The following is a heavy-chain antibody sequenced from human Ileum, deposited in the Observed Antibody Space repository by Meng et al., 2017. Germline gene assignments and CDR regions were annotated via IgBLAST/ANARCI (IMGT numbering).Heavy chain of an antibody. V-gene: IGHV4-30-4*01. CDR3: ARERRHYYGSGSFDY. CDR2: TYYNGSP. J-gene: IGHJ4*02. Sequence: QGQLQESGPGLVKPSQTLSLTCSVHGGSFSSDKYYWTWIRQPPGKGLEWIGLTYYNGSPFYNPSLRSRVTISVDTSKDQFSLKLTSVTAADTAVYYCARERRHYYGSGSFDYWGQGILVTVSS. D-gene: IGHD3-10*01. CDR1: GGSFSSDKYY.